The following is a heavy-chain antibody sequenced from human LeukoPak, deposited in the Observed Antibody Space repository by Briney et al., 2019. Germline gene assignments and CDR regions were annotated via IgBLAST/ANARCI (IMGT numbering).Heavy chain of an antibody. CDR3: ARGFPAGYRFPQYYYGMDV. Sequence: SETLSLTCAVYGGSFSGYYWSWIRQPPGKGLEWIGEINHSGSTNYNPSLKSRVTISVDTSKNQFSLKLSSVTAAETAVYYCARGFPAGYRFPQYYYGMDVWGQGTTVTVSS. CDR2: INHSGST. CDR1: GGSFSGYY. V-gene: IGHV4-34*01. J-gene: IGHJ6*02. D-gene: IGHD1-1*01.